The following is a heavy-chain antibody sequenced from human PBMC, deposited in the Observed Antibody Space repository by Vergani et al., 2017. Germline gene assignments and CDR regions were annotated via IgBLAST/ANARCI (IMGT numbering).Heavy chain of an antibody. CDR3: TREGNDYGDPRAPYYFDY. CDR1: GFTFSSYA. CDR2: IRSKAYGGTT. J-gene: IGHJ4*02. D-gene: IGHD4-17*01. V-gene: IGHV3-49*04. Sequence: EVQLLESGGGLVQPGGSLRLSCAASGFTFSSYAMSWVRQAPGKGLEWVGFIRSKAYGGTTEYAASVKGRFTISRDDSKSIAYLQMNSLKTEDTAVYYCTREGNDYGDPRAPYYFDYWGQGTLVTVSS.